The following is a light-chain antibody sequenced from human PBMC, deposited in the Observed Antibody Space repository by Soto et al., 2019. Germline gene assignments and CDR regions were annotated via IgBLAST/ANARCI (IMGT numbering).Light chain of an antibody. CDR3: QTWGTGIHVV. V-gene: IGLV4-69*01. CDR1: SGHSSYA. Sequence: QLVLTQSPSASASLGASVKLTCTLSSGHSSYAIAWHQQQPEKGPRYLMKLDSDGSHTKGDAIPDRFSGSSSGAERYLTISSLQSADEDDYFCQTWGTGIHVVFGGGTKLTVL. J-gene: IGLJ2*01. CDR2: LDSDGSH.